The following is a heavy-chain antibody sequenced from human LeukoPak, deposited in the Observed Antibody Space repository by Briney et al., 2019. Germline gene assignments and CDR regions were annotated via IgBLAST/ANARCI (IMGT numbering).Heavy chain of an antibody. CDR3: ARGYTAMVRYYYYYYMDV. V-gene: IGHV4-34*01. D-gene: IGHD5-18*01. J-gene: IGHJ6*03. Sequence: PSETLSLTCAVYGGSFSGYYWSWIRQPPGKGLEWIGEINHSGSTNYNPSLKSRVTISVDTSKNQFSLKLSSVTAADTAVYYCARGYTAMVRYYYYYYMDVWGKGTTVTVSS. CDR2: INHSGST. CDR1: GGSFSGYY.